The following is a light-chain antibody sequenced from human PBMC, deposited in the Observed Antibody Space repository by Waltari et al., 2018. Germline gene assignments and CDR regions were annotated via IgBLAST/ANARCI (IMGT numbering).Light chain of an antibody. CDR2: DND. Sequence: QSVLTQPPSVSAAPGQTVTTSCSGTSSNIGSSFVSWYQQFPGTAPKLLIHDNDERPSGIPDRFSGSKSGTSATLGITGLQTGDEADYYCGTWDTSLNTWVFGGGTKLTVL. V-gene: IGLV1-51*01. CDR1: SSNIGSSF. J-gene: IGLJ3*02. CDR3: GTWDTSLNTWV.